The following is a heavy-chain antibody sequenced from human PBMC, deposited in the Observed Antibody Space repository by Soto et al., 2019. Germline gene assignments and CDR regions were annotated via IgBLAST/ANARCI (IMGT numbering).Heavy chain of an antibody. D-gene: IGHD3-3*01. CDR2: ISAYNGNT. Sequence: QVQLVQSGAEVKKPGASVKVSCKASGYTFTSYGISWVRQAPGQGLEWMGWISAYNGNTNYAQKLQGRVTMTTDRSTSTAYMELRSLRTDDTALYYCARDSDFWSGYPRGDFDYWGQGTLVTVSS. J-gene: IGHJ4*02. V-gene: IGHV1-18*01. CDR3: ARDSDFWSGYPRGDFDY. CDR1: GYTFTSYG.